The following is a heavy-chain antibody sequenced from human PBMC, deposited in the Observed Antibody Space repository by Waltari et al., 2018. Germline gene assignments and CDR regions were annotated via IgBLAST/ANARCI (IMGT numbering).Heavy chain of an antibody. CDR1: GGSISSSSYY. CDR3: ASHVFRFLVWFPGLDY. CDR2: ISYSGST. Sequence: QLQLQESGTGLVKPSETLSLTCTVSGGSISSSSYYWGWIRQPTGKGLEWVWSISYSGSTDYHPASKNRRSISVDAYNNQISHKLSSVTAADAAVYYYASHVFRFLVWFPGLDYWGQGTLVTVSS. V-gene: IGHV4-39*07. J-gene: IGHJ4*02. D-gene: IGHD3-3*01.